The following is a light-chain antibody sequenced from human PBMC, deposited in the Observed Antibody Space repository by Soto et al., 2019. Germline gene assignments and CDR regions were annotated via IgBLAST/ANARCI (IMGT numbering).Light chain of an antibody. CDR2: EVS. Sequence: QSVLTQPASVSGSPGQSITISCTGTSSDVGGYNYVSWYQQHPGKAPKLMICEVSNRPSGVSNRFSGSKSGNTASLTISGLQAEDEADYYRSSYTSSSTLVFGTGTKLTVL. V-gene: IGLV2-14*01. CDR1: SSDVGGYNY. J-gene: IGLJ1*01. CDR3: SSYTSSSTLV.